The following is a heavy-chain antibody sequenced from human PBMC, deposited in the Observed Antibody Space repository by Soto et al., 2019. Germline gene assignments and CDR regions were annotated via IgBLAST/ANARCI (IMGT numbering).Heavy chain of an antibody. V-gene: IGHV1-18*04. D-gene: IGHD3-22*01. Sequence: ASVKVSCKAFGFIFNNYAISWVRQAPGQGLEWMGWVSANSGNTNYAQKLQGRVTMTTDTSTSTAYMELRSLRSDDTAVYYCATAGNYDSSGRDFWGQGTLVTVSS. CDR3: ATAGNYDSSGRDF. CDR2: VSANSGNT. J-gene: IGHJ4*02. CDR1: GFIFNNYA.